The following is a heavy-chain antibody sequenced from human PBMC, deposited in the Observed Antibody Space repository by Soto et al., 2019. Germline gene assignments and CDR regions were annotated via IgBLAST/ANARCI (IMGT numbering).Heavy chain of an antibody. J-gene: IGHJ4*02. CDR3: ALCMGGERYPH. D-gene: IGHD3-10*01. CDR1: GFSLTTSGVG. CDR2: TYWDDDK. Sequence: QITLKESGPTLVTPTQTLTLTCTFSGFSLTTSGVGVAWIRQPPGKAPEWLALTYWDDDKRYRPSLKSRLTITKDTAENRVVLRMTNMDPVDTGTCYRALCMGGERYPHWGQGTLVTVSS. V-gene: IGHV2-5*02.